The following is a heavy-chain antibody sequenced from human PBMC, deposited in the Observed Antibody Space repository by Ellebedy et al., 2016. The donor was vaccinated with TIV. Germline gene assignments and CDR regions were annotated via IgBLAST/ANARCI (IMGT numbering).Heavy chain of an antibody. Sequence: SETLSLTXTVSGGSISTISYYWGWIRQPPGKGLEWIGQIHDSGRTLYGPSHKSRVIISVDDFKNQVSLRLTSVTAADTAMYYCAKHSGYSQGFWGQGSLVTVSS. J-gene: IGHJ4*02. D-gene: IGHD5-12*01. CDR1: GGSISTISYY. V-gene: IGHV4-39*07. CDR2: IHDSGRT. CDR3: AKHSGYSQGF.